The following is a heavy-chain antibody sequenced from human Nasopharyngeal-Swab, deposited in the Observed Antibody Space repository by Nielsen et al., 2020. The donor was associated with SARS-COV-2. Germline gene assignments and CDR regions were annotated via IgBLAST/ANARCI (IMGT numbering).Heavy chain of an antibody. V-gene: IGHV3-30*02. CDR1: GFTFSSYG. CDR3: AKDGDRDGYGDFCLDY. CDR2: IRYDGSNK. Sequence: GESLKISCAASGFTFSSYGMPWVRQAPGKGLEWVAFIRYDGSNKYYADSVKGRFTISRDNSKNTLYLQMNSLRAEDTAVYYCAKDGDRDGYGDFCLDYWGQGTLVTVSS. D-gene: IGHD4-17*01. J-gene: IGHJ4*02.